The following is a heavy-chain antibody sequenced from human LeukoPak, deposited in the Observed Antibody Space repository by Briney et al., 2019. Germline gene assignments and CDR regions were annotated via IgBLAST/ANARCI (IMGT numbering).Heavy chain of an antibody. D-gene: IGHD3-10*01. CDR1: GFTFTSYS. J-gene: IGHJ6*03. Sequence: KPGGSLRLSCAASGFTFTSYSMNWVRQAPGKGLEWVSSISSSTYYIYYGDSVKGRFTISRDNSKNTLYLQMNSLKGDDTAVYYCAKDSAFYYIDVWGKGTTVIISS. CDR2: ISSSTYYI. V-gene: IGHV3-21*01. CDR3: AKDSAFYYIDV.